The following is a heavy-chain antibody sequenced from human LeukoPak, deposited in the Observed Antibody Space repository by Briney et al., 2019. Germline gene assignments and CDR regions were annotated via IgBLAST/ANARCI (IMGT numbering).Heavy chain of an antibody. V-gene: IGHV3-33*01. Sequence: GGSLRLSCAASGFTFSSYGMHWVRQAPGKGLEWVAVIWYDGSNKYYADSVKGRFTISRDNSKNTLYLQMNSLRAEDTAVYYCARVQYYYGSGSFDYWGQGTLVTVSS. D-gene: IGHD3-10*01. CDR3: ARVQYYYGSGSFDY. J-gene: IGHJ4*02. CDR1: GFTFSSYG. CDR2: IWYDGSNK.